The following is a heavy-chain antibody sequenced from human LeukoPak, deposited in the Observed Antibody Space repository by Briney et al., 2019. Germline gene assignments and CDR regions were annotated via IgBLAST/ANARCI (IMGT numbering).Heavy chain of an antibody. CDR3: ARDSGYGSGNFDY. J-gene: IGHJ4*02. CDR1: GFTFSSYS. V-gene: IGHV3-53*01. D-gene: IGHD3-10*01. Sequence: GGSLRLSCAASGFTFSSYSMNWVRQAPGKGLEWVSVIYSGGSTYYADSVKGRFTISRDNSKNTLYLQMNSLRAEDTAVYYCARDSGYGSGNFDYWGQGTLVTVSS. CDR2: IYSGGST.